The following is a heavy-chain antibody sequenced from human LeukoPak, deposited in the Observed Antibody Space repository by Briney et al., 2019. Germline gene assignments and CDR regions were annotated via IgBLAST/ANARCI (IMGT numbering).Heavy chain of an antibody. V-gene: IGHV3-15*01. CDR3: AKDYRAHPLRPNWFDP. CDR2: IKSKTDGGTT. J-gene: IGHJ5*02. CDR1: GFTFSNAW. D-gene: IGHD3-16*02. Sequence: GGSLRLSCAASGFTFSNAWMSWVRQAPGKGLEWVGRIKSKTDGGTTDYAAPVKGRFTISRDDSKNTLYLQMDSLRAEDTAVYYCAKDYRAHPLRPNWFDPWGQGSLVTVSS.